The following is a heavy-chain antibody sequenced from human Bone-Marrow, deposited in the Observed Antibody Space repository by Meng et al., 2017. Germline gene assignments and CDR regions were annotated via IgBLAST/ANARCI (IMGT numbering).Heavy chain of an antibody. V-gene: IGHV4-59*01. CDR3: ARDRDGSDY. CDR1: GGSISSYY. Sequence: SETLSLTCTVSGGSISSYYWSWIRQPPGKGLEWIGYIYYSGSTNYNPSLKSRVTISVDTSKNQFSLELSSVTAADTAVYYCARDRDGSDYWGQGTLVTVSS. D-gene: IGHD1-1*01. J-gene: IGHJ4*02. CDR2: IYYSGST.